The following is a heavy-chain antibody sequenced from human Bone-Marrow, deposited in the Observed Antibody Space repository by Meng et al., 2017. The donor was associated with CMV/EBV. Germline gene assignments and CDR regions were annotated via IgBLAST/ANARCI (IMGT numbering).Heavy chain of an antibody. Sequence: GGSLRLSCAASGFTFSDYNMNWVRQAPGKGLEWVSTISASRSYIYYADSLKGRFTISRDNAKNSLYLQMNSLRPEDTAVYYCARDLLDCSSTSCQAAFDPWGQGTLVTVSS. D-gene: IGHD2-2*01. CDR3: ARDLLDCSSTSCQAAFDP. J-gene: IGHJ5*02. V-gene: IGHV3-21*01. CDR2: ISASRSYI. CDR1: GFTFSDYN.